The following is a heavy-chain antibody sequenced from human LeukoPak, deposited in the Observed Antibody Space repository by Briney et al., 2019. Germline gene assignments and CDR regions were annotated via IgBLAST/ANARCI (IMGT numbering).Heavy chain of an antibody. CDR2: IKSKTDGGTT. D-gene: IGHD3-22*01. Sequence: GGSLRLSCAASGFTFSNAWMSRVRQAPGKGLEWVGRIKSKTDGGTTDYAAPVKGRFTISRDDSKNTLYLQMNSLKTEDTAVYYCTTDGSYYYDSSGYYYVDYWGQGTLVTVSS. V-gene: IGHV3-15*01. CDR3: TTDGSYYYDSSGYYYVDY. CDR1: GFTFSNAW. J-gene: IGHJ4*02.